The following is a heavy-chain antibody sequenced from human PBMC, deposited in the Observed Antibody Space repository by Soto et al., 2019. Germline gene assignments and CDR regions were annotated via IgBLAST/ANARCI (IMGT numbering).Heavy chain of an antibody. J-gene: IGHJ6*03. CDR3: AKGPQAHFYYYYYMDV. CDR2: IYYSGST. CDR1: GGSISSSSYY. Sequence: SETLSLICTVSGGSISSSSYYWGWIRQPPGKGLEWIGSIYYSGSTYYNPSLKSRVTISVDTSKNQFSLKLSSVTAADTAVYYCAKGPQAHFYYYYYMDVWGKGTTVTVSS. V-gene: IGHV4-39*01.